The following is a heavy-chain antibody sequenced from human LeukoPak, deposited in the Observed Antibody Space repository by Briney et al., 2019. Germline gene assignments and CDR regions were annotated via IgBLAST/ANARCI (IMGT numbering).Heavy chain of an antibody. Sequence: SETLSLTCNVSGASMSSNYWSWIRQPPGKGLEWNGYIYHSGNTNYSPSLESRVTMSVDESKNQFSLRVHIVSAADTAVYYCASTRRAAVAGRFDSWGQGTLVTVSS. CDR2: IYHSGNT. J-gene: IGHJ4*02. D-gene: IGHD6-19*01. V-gene: IGHV4-4*09. CDR1: GASMSSNY. CDR3: ASTRRAAVAGRFDS.